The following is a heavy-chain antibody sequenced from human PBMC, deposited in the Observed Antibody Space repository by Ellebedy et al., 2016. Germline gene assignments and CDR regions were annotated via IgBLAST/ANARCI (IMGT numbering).Heavy chain of an antibody. V-gene: IGHV4-34*09. CDR2: INHSGST. Sequence: LRLXXTVSGGSISSYYWSWIRQPPGKGLEWIGEINHSGSTNYNPSLKSRVTISVDTSKNQFSLKLSSVTAADTAVYYCARDSNYVGRGWFNPWGQGTLVTVSS. CDR3: ARDSNYVGRGWFNP. D-gene: IGHD4-11*01. CDR1: GGSISSYY. J-gene: IGHJ5*02.